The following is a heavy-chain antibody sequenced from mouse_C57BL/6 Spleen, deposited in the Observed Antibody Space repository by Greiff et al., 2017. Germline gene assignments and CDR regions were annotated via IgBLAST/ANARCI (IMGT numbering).Heavy chain of an antibody. V-gene: IGHV1-64*01. Sequence: QVQLQQPGTELVKPGASVKLSCKASGYTFTSYWMHWVKQRPGQGLEWIGMIHPNSGSTNYNEKFKSKATLTVDKSSSTAYMQLSSLTSEDSAVYYCARHGAQAGDYWGQGTSVTVSS. J-gene: IGHJ4*01. CDR3: ARHGAQAGDY. D-gene: IGHD3-2*02. CDR2: IHPNSGST. CDR1: GYTFTSYW.